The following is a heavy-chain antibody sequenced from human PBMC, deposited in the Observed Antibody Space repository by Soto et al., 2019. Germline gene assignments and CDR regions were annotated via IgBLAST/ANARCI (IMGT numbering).Heavy chain of an antibody. CDR1: GYTFTSYA. CDR2: INAGNGNT. D-gene: IGHD3-22*01. CDR3: ARAPLGIIVAPDF. Sequence: GASVKVSCKASGYTFTSYAMHWVRQAPGQRLEWMGWINAGNGNTKYSQKFQGRVTITRDTSISTTYVELSSLTSEDTAVYYCARAPLGIIVAPDFWGQGTLVTVSS. J-gene: IGHJ4*02. V-gene: IGHV1-3*01.